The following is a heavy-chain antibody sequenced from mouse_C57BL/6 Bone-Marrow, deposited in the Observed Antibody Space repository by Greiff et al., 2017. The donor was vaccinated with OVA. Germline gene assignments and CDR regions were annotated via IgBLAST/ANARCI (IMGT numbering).Heavy chain of an antibody. D-gene: IGHD1-1*01. Sequence: QVQLQQPGAELVMPGASVKLSCKASGYTFTSYWMPWVKQRPGQGLAWIGEIDPSDSYTNYNQKFKGKSTLTVDKSSSTAYMQLSSLTSEDSAVYYCARGRKYYYGSSYDYAMDYWGQGTSVTVSS. J-gene: IGHJ4*01. CDR3: ARGRKYYYGSSYDYAMDY. V-gene: IGHV1-69*01. CDR1: GYTFTSYW. CDR2: IDPSDSYT.